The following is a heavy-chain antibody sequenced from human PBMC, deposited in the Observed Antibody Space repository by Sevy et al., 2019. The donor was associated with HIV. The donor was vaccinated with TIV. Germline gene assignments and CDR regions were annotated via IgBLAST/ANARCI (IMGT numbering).Heavy chain of an antibody. CDR3: ARVVGNGYCSSTSCQRYFQH. CDR2: IYYSGST. D-gene: IGHD2-2*03. CDR1: GGSISSGGYY. Sequence: SETLSLTCTVSGGSISSGGYYWSWIRQHPGKGLEWIGYIYYSGSTYYNPSLKSRVTISVDTSKNQFSLKLSSVTAADTAVYYCARVVGNGYCSSTSCQRYFQHWGQGTLVTVSS. V-gene: IGHV4-31*03. J-gene: IGHJ1*01.